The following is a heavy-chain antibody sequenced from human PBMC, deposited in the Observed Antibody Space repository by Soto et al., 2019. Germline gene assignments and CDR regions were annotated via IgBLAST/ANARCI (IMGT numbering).Heavy chain of an antibody. CDR2: INNDGSTT. J-gene: IGHJ4*02. V-gene: IGHV3-74*01. D-gene: IGHD5-18*01. CDR3: ARVGRGSNGYSYGYGFDY. Sequence: EVQLVESGGGLVQPGGSLRLSCAASGFTFSNYWTHWVRQAPGKGLVWVSRINNDGSTTTYADSVKGRFTISRDNAKNTLYLQMNSLRAEVTAIYYCARVGRGSNGYSYGYGFDYWGQGTLVTVSS. CDR1: GFTFSNYW.